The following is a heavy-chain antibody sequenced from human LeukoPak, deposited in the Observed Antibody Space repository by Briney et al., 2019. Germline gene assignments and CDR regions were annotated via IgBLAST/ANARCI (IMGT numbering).Heavy chain of an antibody. Sequence: GRSLRLSCAASGFTFDDYAMHWVRQAPGKGLEWVSGISWNSGSIGYADSVKGRFTISRDNAENSLYLQMNSLRAEDTAVYYCARDDKSYDSSGYVYQYYGMDVWGQGTTVTVSS. CDR1: GFTFDDYA. D-gene: IGHD3-22*01. V-gene: IGHV3-9*01. J-gene: IGHJ6*02. CDR2: ISWNSGSI. CDR3: ARDDKSYDSSGYVYQYYGMDV.